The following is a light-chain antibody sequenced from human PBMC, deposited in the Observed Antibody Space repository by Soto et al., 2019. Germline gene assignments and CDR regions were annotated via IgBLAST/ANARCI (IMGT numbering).Light chain of an antibody. V-gene: IGKV1-27*01. CDR2: AAS. CDR1: QGISTY. J-gene: IGKJ4*02. CDR3: QKYNSP. Sequence: DIQMTQSPSSLSASVGDRVTITCRASQGISTYLAWYQQKPGKVPKLLIYAASTLQSGVPSRFSDSGSGTDFTLTISSLQPEDVATYYCQKYNSPFGGGTKVEIK.